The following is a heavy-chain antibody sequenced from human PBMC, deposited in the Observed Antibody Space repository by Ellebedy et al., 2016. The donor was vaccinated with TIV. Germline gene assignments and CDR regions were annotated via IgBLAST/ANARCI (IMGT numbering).Heavy chain of an antibody. CDR3: AAGKSSGFYPPLDV. D-gene: IGHD6-19*01. CDR1: GGSISDYY. CDR2: VYTSGTS. J-gene: IGHJ6*04. V-gene: IGHV4-4*07. Sequence: SETLSLTXSVSGGSISDYYCSWIRQAAGKGLEWIGRVYTSGTSNYNPSLRDRVTLSADTSKSHFSLKLKSVTAADTAIYYCAAGKSSGFYPPLDVWGRGTLVSVSS.